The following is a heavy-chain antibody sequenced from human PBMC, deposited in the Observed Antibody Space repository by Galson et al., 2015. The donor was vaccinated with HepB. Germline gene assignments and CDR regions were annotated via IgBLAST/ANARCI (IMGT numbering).Heavy chain of an antibody. CDR2: ISSSSSYI. V-gene: IGHV3-21*01. CDR3: ARVGGYYYDSSGYYEDYYYGMDV. Sequence: SLRLSCAASGFTFSSYSMNWVRQAPGKGLEWASSISSSSSYIYYADSVKGRFTISRDNAKNSLYLQMNSLRAEDTAVYYCARVGGYYYDSSGYYEDYYYGMDVWGQGTTVTVSS. J-gene: IGHJ6*02. D-gene: IGHD3-22*01. CDR1: GFTFSSYS.